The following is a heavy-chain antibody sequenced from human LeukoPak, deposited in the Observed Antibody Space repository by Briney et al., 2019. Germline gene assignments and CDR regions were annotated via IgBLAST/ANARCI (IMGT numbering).Heavy chain of an antibody. CDR3: ARDGDYGDRKGPWNWYFDL. CDR2: IRYDGSNK. J-gene: IGHJ2*01. Sequence: GGSLRLSCAASGFTFSSYGMHWVRRAPGKGLEWVAFIRYDGSNKYYADSVKGRFTISRDNSKNTLYLQMNSLRAEDTAVYYCARDGDYGDRKGPWNWYFDLWGRGTLVTVSS. V-gene: IGHV3-30*02. CDR1: GFTFSSYG. D-gene: IGHD4-17*01.